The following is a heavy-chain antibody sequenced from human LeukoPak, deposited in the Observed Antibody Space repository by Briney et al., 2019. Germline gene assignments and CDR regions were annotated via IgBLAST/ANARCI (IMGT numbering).Heavy chain of an antibody. CDR3: ARASGTYYYGMDV. CDR2: ISSSSSTI. V-gene: IGHV3-48*04. CDR1: GFTLSSYS. Sequence: PGGSLRLSCAASGFTLSSYSMNWVRQAPGKGLEWVSYISSSSSTIYYADSVKGRFTISRDNAKNSLYLQMNSLRAEDTAVYYCARASGTYYYGMDVWGQGTTVTVSS. J-gene: IGHJ6*02. D-gene: IGHD1-26*01.